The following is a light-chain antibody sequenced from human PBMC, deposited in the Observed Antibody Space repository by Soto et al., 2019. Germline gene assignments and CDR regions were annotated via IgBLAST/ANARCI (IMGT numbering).Light chain of an antibody. CDR1: SSDIGTYDY. V-gene: IGLV2-8*01. Sequence: QSVLTQPPSASGSLGQSVTISCTGTSSDIGTYDYVSWYQQHPGRDPKLIIFEVSKRPLGVPDRFSGSKSGNTASLIVSGLQPDDEAEYHCTSYTGDDFTFVFGTGTKLTVL. J-gene: IGLJ1*01. CDR3: TSYTGDDFTFV. CDR2: EVS.